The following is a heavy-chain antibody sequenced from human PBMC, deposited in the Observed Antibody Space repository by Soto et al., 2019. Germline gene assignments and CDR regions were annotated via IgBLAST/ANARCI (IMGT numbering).Heavy chain of an antibody. CDR2: ISAYNGNT. D-gene: IGHD3-3*01. CDR1: GYTFTSGG. J-gene: IGHJ5*02. V-gene: IGHV1-18*01. Sequence: GASVKVSCEASGYTFTSGGISWVRQAPGQGLEWMGWISAYNGNTNYARKPKGRATMTTDTSTSTAYMELRSLRSDDTAVYYCASESAYDDFWSGYSVPSSFDPWGQGTLVTVSS. CDR3: ASESAYDDFWSGYSVPSSFDP.